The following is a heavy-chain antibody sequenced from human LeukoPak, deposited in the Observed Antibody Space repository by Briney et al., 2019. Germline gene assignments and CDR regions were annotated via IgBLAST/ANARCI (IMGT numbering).Heavy chain of an antibody. Sequence: PSETLSLTCAVYGGSFSGYYWSWIRQPPGKGLEWIGEINHSGSTNYNPSLKGRVTISVDTSKNQFSLKLSSVTAADTAVYYCARMVWYDSSGQLDYWGQGTLVTVSS. D-gene: IGHD3-22*01. J-gene: IGHJ4*02. CDR3: ARMVWYDSSGQLDY. CDR2: INHSGST. CDR1: GGSFSGYY. V-gene: IGHV4-34*01.